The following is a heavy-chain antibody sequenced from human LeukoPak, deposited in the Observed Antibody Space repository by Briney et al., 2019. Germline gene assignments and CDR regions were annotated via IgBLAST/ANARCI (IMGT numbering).Heavy chain of an antibody. CDR3: ARDLRVDTATVNTPSH. CDR2: INPSGGST. V-gene: IGHV1-46*01. D-gene: IGHD5-18*01. J-gene: IGHJ4*02. CDR1: GGTFSSYA. Sequence: VSVNVSCKASGGTFSSYAISWVRQAPGQGLEWMGIINPSGGSTGYAQKFQGRVTMTRDTSTSTVYMELSSLRSEDTAVYYCARDLRVDTATVNTPSHWGQGTLVSVSS.